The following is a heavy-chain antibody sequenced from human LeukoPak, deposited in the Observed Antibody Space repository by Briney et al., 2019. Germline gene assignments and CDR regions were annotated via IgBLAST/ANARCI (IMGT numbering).Heavy chain of an antibody. Sequence: GESLKISCTVSGYSFTSYWIGWVRQMPGEGLEWMGIIYPDDSDTRYSPSFQGQITISADKSISTAYLQWSSLKASDTAMYYCARRDSGYDGNMDVWGKGTTVTISS. CDR3: ARRDSGYDGNMDV. D-gene: IGHD5-12*01. CDR1: GYSFTSYW. CDR2: IYPDDSDT. V-gene: IGHV5-51*01. J-gene: IGHJ6*03.